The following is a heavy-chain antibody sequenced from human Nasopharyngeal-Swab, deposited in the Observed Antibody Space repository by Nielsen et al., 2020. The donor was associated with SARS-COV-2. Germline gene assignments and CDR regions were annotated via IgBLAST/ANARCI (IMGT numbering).Heavy chain of an antibody. J-gene: IGHJ5*02. CDR3: ARGGKFLVFGQRVGSWFDP. D-gene: IGHD3-10*01. CDR1: GGSFSGYY. CDR2: INHSGSI. V-gene: IGHV4-34*01. Sequence: SETLSLTCAVYGGSFSGYYWSWIRQPPGKGLEWIGEINHSGSINYNPSLKSRVTISVDTSKNQFSLKLSSVTAADTAVYYCARGGKFLVFGQRVGSWFDPWGQGTLVTVSS.